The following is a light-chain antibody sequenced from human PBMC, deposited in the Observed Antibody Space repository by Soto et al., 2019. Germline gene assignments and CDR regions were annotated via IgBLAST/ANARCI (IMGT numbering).Light chain of an antibody. CDR2: DAS. CDR1: ESVHKW. CDR3: QQYHGSSLT. J-gene: IGKJ1*01. Sequence: DIQMTQSPPALSASVGDRVTITCRASESVHKWLAWYQQKAGKAPKGLIYDASTLETGVTSRFSGSGSGTEFALTIRSLQPNDSATYFCQQYHGSSLTFAQGTK. V-gene: IGKV1-5*01.